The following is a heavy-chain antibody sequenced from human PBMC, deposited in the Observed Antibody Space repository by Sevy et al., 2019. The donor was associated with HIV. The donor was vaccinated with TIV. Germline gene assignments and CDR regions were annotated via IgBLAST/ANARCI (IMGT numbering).Heavy chain of an antibody. CDR1: GFSFSSYA. J-gene: IGHJ4*02. V-gene: IGHV3-23*01. CDR2: ISGSDGST. D-gene: IGHD3-22*01. CDR3: GKEADYHVSSGSWRAQVY. Sequence: GGSLRLSCVASGFSFSSYAMNWVRQASGKGLEWVSIISGSDGSTYYADSVKGRFTISRDNSKNTLYLQMNRLRAEDTAIYYCGKEADYHVSSGSWRAQVYWGQGTLVTVSS.